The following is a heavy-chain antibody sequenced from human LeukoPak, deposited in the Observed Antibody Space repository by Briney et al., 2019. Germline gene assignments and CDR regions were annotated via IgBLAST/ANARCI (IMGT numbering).Heavy chain of an antibody. V-gene: IGHV3-9*01. J-gene: IGHJ2*01. D-gene: IGHD6-13*01. CDR3: AKDSSPHIAAAGGYFDL. CDR1: GFTFSSYA. Sequence: GGSLRLSCAASGFTFSSYAMHWVRQAPGKGLEWVSGISWNSGSIGYADSVKGRFTISRDNAKNSLYLQMNSLRAEDTALYYCAKDSSPHIAAAGGYFDLWGRGTLVTVSS. CDR2: ISWNSGSI.